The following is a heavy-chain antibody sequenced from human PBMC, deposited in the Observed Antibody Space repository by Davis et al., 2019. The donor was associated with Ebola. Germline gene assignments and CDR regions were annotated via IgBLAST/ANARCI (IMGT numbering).Heavy chain of an antibody. CDR1: GFPFSHYW. CDR2: IKQDESEK. CDR3: VSGDGRGSSYDMDV. J-gene: IGHJ6*02. Sequence: GESLKISCAASGFPFSHYWMSWVRQAPGKGPEWVAIIKQDESEKYYVDSVKGRFTISRDNAKNSLFMQMNSLRAEETAVYYCVSGDGRGSSYDMDVWGQGTTVTVSS. D-gene: IGHD5-12*01. V-gene: IGHV3-7*03.